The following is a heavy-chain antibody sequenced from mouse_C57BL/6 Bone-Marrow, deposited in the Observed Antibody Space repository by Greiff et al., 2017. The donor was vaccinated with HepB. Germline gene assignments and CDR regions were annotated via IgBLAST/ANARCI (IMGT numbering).Heavy chain of an antibody. Sequence: EVQLVESGPGLAKPSQTLSLTCSVTGYSITSDYWNWIRKFPGNKLEYMGYISYSGSTYYNPSPKSRISITRDTSKNQYYLQLNYVTTEDTATYYCARLGGSSYDAMDYWGQGTSVTVSS. CDR3: ARLGGSSYDAMDY. CDR2: ISYSGST. CDR1: GYSITSDY. V-gene: IGHV3-8*01. D-gene: IGHD1-1*01. J-gene: IGHJ4*01.